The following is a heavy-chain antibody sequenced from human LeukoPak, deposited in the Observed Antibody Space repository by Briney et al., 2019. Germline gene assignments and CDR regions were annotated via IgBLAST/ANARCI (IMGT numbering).Heavy chain of an antibody. J-gene: IGHJ4*02. CDR2: IYPGYSDT. D-gene: IGHD6-6*01. Sequence: GESLKISCKGSGYSFTSYWIGWVRPVPGKGLAWMGIIYPGYSDTRYSPSFQGQVTISADKSISTAYLQWSSLKASDTAMYYCARQIIGSSPISFDYWGQGTLVTVSS. CDR1: GYSFTSYW. CDR3: ARQIIGSSPISFDY. V-gene: IGHV5-51*01.